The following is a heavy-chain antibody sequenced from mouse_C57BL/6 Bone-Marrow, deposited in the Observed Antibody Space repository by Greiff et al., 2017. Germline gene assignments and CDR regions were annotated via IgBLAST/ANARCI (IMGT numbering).Heavy chain of an antibody. Sequence: EVQLQQSGAELVRPGASVKMSCTASGFNIKDDDMHWVKQRPEQGLEWIGYINTENGDTTYASNFQGKATMTADTSSNTAYLQLSSLTSEDTSVYYCTRWCFDVYYTGTTVTVSS. CDR1: GFNIKDDD. CDR3: TRWCFDV. J-gene: IGHJ1*03. V-gene: IGHV14-4*01. CDR2: INTENGDT.